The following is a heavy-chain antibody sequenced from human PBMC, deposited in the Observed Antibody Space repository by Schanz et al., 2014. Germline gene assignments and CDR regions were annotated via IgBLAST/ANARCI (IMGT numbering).Heavy chain of an antibody. D-gene: IGHD3-10*01. Sequence: EVQLLESGGGLVQPGGSLKLSCAASGLIFSNYVMSWVRQAPGKGLEWVSTIGTSGGTNYAESVKGRFTISRDNSKNTLYLQMNSLRPEDTAVYDCARGGFGEVSYFDYWGQGTLVTVSS. J-gene: IGHJ4*02. V-gene: IGHV3-23*01. CDR3: ARGGFGEVSYFDY. CDR2: IGTSGGT. CDR1: GLIFSNYV.